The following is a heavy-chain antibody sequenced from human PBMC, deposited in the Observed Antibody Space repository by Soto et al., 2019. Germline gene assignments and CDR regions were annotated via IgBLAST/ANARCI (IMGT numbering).Heavy chain of an antibody. CDR1: GGTFGSYA. J-gene: IGHJ6*02. CDR3: ARSQGSSTSLEIYYYYYYGMDV. V-gene: IGHV1-69*01. D-gene: IGHD2-2*01. CDR2: IIPIPGTA. Sequence: QVQLVQSGAEVKKPGSSVKVSCKASGGTFGSYAISWVRQAPGQGLEWMGGIIPIPGTANYAQKFQGRVTIVADESTSTAYMELSSLRSEDTAVYYCARSQGSSTSLEIYYYYYYGMDVWGHGPTVTVSS.